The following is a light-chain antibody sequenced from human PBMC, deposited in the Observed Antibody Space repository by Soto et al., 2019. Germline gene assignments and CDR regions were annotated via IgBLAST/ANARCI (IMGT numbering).Light chain of an antibody. V-gene: IGKV1-39*01. CDR1: QSISSY. Sequence: DIQMTQSPSSLSASVGDRVTITCRASQSISSYLNWYQQKAGKVPKLLIYAASSLQSGVPSRFSGSGSGTDSTLTISSLQPEDFATYYCQQSYSTPPRTFGQGTKVEIK. CDR3: QQSYSTPPRT. CDR2: AAS. J-gene: IGKJ1*01.